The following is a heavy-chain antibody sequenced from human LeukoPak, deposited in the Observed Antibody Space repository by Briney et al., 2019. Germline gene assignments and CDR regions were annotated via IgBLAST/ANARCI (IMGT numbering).Heavy chain of an antibody. CDR1: GFTFSSYE. CDR2: ISRSGSVV. Sequence: QAGGSLRLSCAASGFTFSSYEMNWVRQAPGKGLEWVSYISRSGSVVYCADSVKGRFIISRDNAKNSLYLQMNSLRAEDTAVYYCARGMATISGGNYWGQGTLVTVSS. D-gene: IGHD5-24*01. V-gene: IGHV3-48*03. J-gene: IGHJ4*02. CDR3: ARGMATISGGNY.